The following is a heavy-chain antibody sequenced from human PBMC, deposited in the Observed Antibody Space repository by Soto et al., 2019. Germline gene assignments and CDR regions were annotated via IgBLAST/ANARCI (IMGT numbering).Heavy chain of an antibody. CDR1: GFTFSSFE. CDR2: ISGRGSTI. J-gene: IGHJ4*02. CDR3: ARRKHPDN. Sequence: EVQLVESGGGLVQPGGSLRLSCAASGFTFSSFEMNWVRQAPGKGLEWVSYISGRGSTISYADSVKGRFTIARDNTTNSLSLQTNTLRAENTAVYYCARRKHPDNWGQGIRATVSS. V-gene: IGHV3-48*03.